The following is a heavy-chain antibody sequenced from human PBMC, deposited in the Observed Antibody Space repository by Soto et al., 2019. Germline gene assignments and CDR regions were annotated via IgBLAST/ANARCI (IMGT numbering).Heavy chain of an antibody. CDR2: IIPIFGTA. J-gene: IGHJ6*02. Sequence: SVKVSCKASGGTFSSYAISWVRQAPGQGLEWMGGIIPIFGTANYAQKFQGRVTITADESTSTAYMELSSLRSEDTAVYYCARGNYYDFWSGYPPYYYYGMDVWGQGTTVTVSS. D-gene: IGHD3-3*01. CDR3: ARGNYYDFWSGYPPYYYYGMDV. V-gene: IGHV1-69*13. CDR1: GGTFSSYA.